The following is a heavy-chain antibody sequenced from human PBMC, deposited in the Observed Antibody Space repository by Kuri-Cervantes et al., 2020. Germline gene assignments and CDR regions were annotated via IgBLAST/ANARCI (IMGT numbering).Heavy chain of an antibody. J-gene: IGHJ5*02. V-gene: IGHV4-39*01. Sequence: ESLKISCTVSGGSISSSSYYWGWIRQPPGKGLEWIGSIYYSGSTYYNPSLKSRVTISVDTSKNQFSLKLSSVTAADTAVYYCARVFDWPTKFDPWGQGTLVTV. CDR2: IYYSGST. CDR3: ARVFDWPTKFDP. D-gene: IGHD3-9*01. CDR1: GGSISSSSYY.